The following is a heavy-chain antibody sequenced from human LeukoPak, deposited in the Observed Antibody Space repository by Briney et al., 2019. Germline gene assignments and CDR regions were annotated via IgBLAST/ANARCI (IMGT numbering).Heavy chain of an antibody. CDR2: MNPNSGNT. V-gene: IGHV1-8*01. Sequence: GSVQVSCNASGYTFTSYDINWVRQATGQGLEWMGWMNPNSGNTGYAQKFQGRVTMTRNTSISTAYMELSSLRSEDTAVYYCARGRSPQLKPYYYYGMDVWGQGTTVTVSS. CDR1: GYTFTSYD. D-gene: IGHD1-1*01. J-gene: IGHJ6*02. CDR3: ARGRSPQLKPYYYYGMDV.